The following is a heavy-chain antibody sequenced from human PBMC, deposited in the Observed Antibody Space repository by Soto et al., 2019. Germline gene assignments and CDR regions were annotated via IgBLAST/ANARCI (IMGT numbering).Heavy chain of an antibody. Sequence: GASVKVSCKASGGTFSSYAISWVRQAPGQGLEWMGGIIPIFGTANYAQKFQGRVTITADESTSTAYMELRSLRSDDTAVYYCASGARDSGYDPLDYWGQGTLVT. CDR3: ASGARDSGYDPLDY. CDR1: GGTFSSYA. V-gene: IGHV1-69*13. J-gene: IGHJ4*02. CDR2: IIPIFGTA. D-gene: IGHD5-12*01.